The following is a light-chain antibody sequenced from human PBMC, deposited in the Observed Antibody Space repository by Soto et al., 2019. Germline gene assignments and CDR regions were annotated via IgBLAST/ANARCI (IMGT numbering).Light chain of an antibody. CDR1: QTISSW. Sequence: DIQMTQSPSTLSGSVGDRVTITCRASQTISSWLARYQQKPGKAPKLLIYKASTLKSGVPSRFSGSGSGTEFTLTISSLQPEDFATYYCLQDYNYPWTFGQGTKVDIK. CDR3: LQDYNYPWT. V-gene: IGKV1-5*03. CDR2: KAS. J-gene: IGKJ1*01.